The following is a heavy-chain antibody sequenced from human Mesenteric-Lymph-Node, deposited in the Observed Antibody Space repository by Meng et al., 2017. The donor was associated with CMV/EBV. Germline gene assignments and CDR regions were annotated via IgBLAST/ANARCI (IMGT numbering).Heavy chain of an antibody. J-gene: IGHJ4*02. V-gene: IGHV4-34*01. CDR2: INHSGST. CDR3: ARHQRWLKSEGGFNY. Sequence: VQLQRWGAGLLNPSETLTPLCAVYGGSFSGYSWSWIRQPPGKGLEWIGEINHSGSTNYNPSLKSRVTISVDTSKNQFSLKLSSVTAADTAVYYCARHQRWLKSEGGFNYWGQGTLVTVSS. CDR1: GGSFSGYS. D-gene: IGHD4-23*01.